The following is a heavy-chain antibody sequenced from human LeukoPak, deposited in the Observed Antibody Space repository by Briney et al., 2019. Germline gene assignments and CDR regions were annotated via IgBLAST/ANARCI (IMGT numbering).Heavy chain of an antibody. V-gene: IGHV3-74*03. CDR2: FNGAGNP. CDR1: GLTFSGAW. CDR3: VRDLGGRSGH. J-gene: IGHJ4*02. Sequence: PGGSLRLSCAASGLTFSGAWIHWVRQVPGKGLVWISRFNGAGNPTYADFVKGRFVTSRDNAKNTLYLQMNSLRAEDTAVYYCVRDLGGRSGHWGQGTLVTVSS. D-gene: IGHD1-26*01.